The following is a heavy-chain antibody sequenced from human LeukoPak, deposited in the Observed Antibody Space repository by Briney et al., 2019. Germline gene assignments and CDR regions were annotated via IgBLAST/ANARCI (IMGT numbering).Heavy chain of an antibody. V-gene: IGHV3-23*01. D-gene: IGHD3-16*01. CDR3: ARGGGLDV. CDR2: IIGPGGDT. J-gene: IGHJ6*02. Sequence: PGGSLRLSCTASGFSFNSYAMNWVRQAPGKGLEWVASIIGPGGDTYHAGSVRGRFTISRDNSKNSLYLQMSNLRAEDTAVYFCARGGGLDVWGQGATVTVSS. CDR1: GFSFNSYA.